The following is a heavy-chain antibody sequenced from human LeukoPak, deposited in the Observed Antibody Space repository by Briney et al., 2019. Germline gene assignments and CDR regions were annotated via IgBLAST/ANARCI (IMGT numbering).Heavy chain of an antibody. Sequence: GGSLRLSCAASGFTFSSYEMNWVRQAPGKGLEWVSYISSSGSTIYYADSVKGRFTISRDNAKNSLYLQMNSLRAEDTAVYYCARGGGKMATIFDYWGQGTLVTVSS. CDR2: ISSSGSTI. D-gene: IGHD5-24*01. V-gene: IGHV3-48*03. CDR3: ARGGGKMATIFDY. J-gene: IGHJ4*02. CDR1: GFTFSSYE.